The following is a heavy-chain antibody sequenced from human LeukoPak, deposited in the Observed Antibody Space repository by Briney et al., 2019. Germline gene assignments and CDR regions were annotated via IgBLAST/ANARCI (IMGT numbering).Heavy chain of an antibody. D-gene: IGHD3-22*01. J-gene: IGHJ3*01. CDR3: ARGYYYDTRIAFDV. CDR1: GGSISSYY. V-gene: IGHV4-4*07. CDR2: IQTSGST. Sequence: SETLSLPCTVSGGSISSYYWSWIRQPAGKGLEWIGRIQTSGSTNYIPSLKSRVTISVDKSKNQFSLKLSSVTAADTAVYYCARGYYYDTRIAFDVWSQGAIVTVSS.